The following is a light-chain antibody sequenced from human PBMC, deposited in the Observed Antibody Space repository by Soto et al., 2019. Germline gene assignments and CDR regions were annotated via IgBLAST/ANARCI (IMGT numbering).Light chain of an antibody. Sequence: EIVMTQSPATLSVSPGEGATLSCRASQSVSSNLAWYQQRPGQAPRLLIFGASTRATGIPATFSGSGSGTEFTLTINSLQSEDFAVYYCLQYNNWPYTFGQGTKLEIK. CDR1: QSVSSN. V-gene: IGKV3-15*01. CDR3: LQYNNWPYT. CDR2: GAS. J-gene: IGKJ2*01.